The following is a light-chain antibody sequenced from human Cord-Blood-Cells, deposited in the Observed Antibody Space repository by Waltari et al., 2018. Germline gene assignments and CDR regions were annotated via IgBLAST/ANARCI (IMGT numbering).Light chain of an antibody. Sequence: QSVLTQPPSASGTPGQRVTISCSGSSSHIGSNPVNWYQQLPGTAPKLLIYSNNQRPSGVPDRFSGSKPGTSASLAISGLQSEDEADYYCAAWDDSLNGVVFGGGTKLTVL. CDR2: SNN. J-gene: IGLJ2*01. CDR1: SSHIGSNP. V-gene: IGLV1-44*01. CDR3: AAWDDSLNGVV.